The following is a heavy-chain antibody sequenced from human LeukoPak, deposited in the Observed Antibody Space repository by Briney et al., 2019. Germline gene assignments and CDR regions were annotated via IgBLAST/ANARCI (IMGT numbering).Heavy chain of an antibody. Sequence: PSETLSLTCTVSGGSISSYYWSWIRQPPGKGLEWIGYIYYSGSTNYNPSLKSRVTISVDTSKNQFSLRLSSVTAADTAVYYCARVRGYCSGGSCLTWWFDPWGQGTLVTVSS. CDR3: ARVRGYCSGGSCLTWWFDP. J-gene: IGHJ5*02. D-gene: IGHD2-15*01. V-gene: IGHV4-59*01. CDR2: IYYSGST. CDR1: GGSISSYY.